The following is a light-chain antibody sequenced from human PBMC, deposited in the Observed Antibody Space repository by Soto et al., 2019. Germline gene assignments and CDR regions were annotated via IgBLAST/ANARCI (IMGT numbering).Light chain of an antibody. J-gene: IGLJ2*01. Sequence: QSALTQPPSASGSPGQSVTISCTGTSSDVGGYNYVSWYQQHPGKAPKLMIYEVSKRPSGVPDRFSGSESGNTASLTVSGLQAEDEADYYCSSYAGSGSVVFGGGTKVTVI. V-gene: IGLV2-8*01. CDR1: SSDVGGYNY. CDR3: SSYAGSGSVV. CDR2: EVS.